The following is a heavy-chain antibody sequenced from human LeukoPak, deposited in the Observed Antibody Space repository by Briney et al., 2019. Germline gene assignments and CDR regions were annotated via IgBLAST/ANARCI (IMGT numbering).Heavy chain of an antibody. J-gene: IGHJ6*02. CDR3: ARTFNSIYGMDV. Sequence: KPSETLSLTCTVSGGSINSSYWSWIRQPPGKGLEWIGYIYYSGSSNYNPSLKSRVTISVDTSKNQFSLKLSSVTAADSAVYYCARTFNSIYGMDVWGQGSTVTVSS. V-gene: IGHV4-59*01. D-gene: IGHD2-21*01. CDR1: GGSINSSY. CDR2: IYYSGSS.